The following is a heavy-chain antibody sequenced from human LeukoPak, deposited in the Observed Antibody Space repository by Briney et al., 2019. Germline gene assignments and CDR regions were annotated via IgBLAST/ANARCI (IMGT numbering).Heavy chain of an antibody. D-gene: IGHD3-3*01. J-gene: IGHJ6*03. V-gene: IGHV3-23*01. CDR2: ISGSGGST. CDR3: AKKPREWRLYYYYYMDV. Sequence: GGSLRLSCAASGFTFSSYAMSWVRQAPGKGLEWVSAISGSGGSTYYADSVKGRFTISRDNSKNTLYLQMNSLRAEDTAVYYCAKKPREWRLYYYYYMDVLGKGTTVTVSS. CDR1: GFTFSSYA.